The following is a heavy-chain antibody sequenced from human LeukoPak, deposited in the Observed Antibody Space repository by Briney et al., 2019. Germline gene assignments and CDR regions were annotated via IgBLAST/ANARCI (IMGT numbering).Heavy chain of an antibody. J-gene: IGHJ6*03. Sequence: SETLSLTCTVSGGSISSYYLSWIRQPPGKGLEWVGYICYIGSTNYNPSLKSRGIISVDTSKTKFSLKLSSVTAADTAVYYCAVGSKQGYYYYYMDVWGKGTTVTISS. V-gene: IGHV4-59*01. CDR3: AVGSKQGYYYYYMDV. CDR2: ICYIGST. D-gene: IGHD3-10*01. CDR1: GGSISSYY.